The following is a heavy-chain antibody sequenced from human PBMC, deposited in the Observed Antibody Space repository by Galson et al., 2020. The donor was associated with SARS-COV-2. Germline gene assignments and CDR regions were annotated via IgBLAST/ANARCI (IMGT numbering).Heavy chain of an antibody. D-gene: IGHD2-21*02. CDR2: IGTGSNAKANI. CDR1: GFTFTSNS. Sequence: GGSLRLSCAASGFTFTSNSMNWVRQAPGKGLEWISYIGTGSNAKANIYYADSVTGRFTISRDNGRELLYLQMNNLRAEDTAVYYCVRGGGDGWDFDYWGQGTLVTVSS. J-gene: IGHJ4*02. V-gene: IGHV3-48*04. CDR3: VRGGGDGWDFDY.